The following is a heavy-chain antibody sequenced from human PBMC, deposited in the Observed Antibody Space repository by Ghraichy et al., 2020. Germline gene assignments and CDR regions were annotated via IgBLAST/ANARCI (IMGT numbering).Heavy chain of an antibody. CDR2: IYYSGST. V-gene: IGHV4-31*03. CDR1: GGSISSGGYY. D-gene: IGHD2-2*02. CDR3: ARVPIYCSSTSCYTQYYYYMDV. J-gene: IGHJ6*03. Sequence: SETLSLTCTVSGGSISSGGYYWSWIRQHPGKGLEWIGYIYYSGSTYYNPSLKSRVTISVDTSKNQFSLKLSSVTAADTAVYYCARVPIYCSSTSCYTQYYYYMDVWGKGTTVTVSS.